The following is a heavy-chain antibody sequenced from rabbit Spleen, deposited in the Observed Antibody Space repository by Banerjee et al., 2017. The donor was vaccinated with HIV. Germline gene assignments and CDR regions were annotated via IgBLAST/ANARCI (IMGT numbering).Heavy chain of an antibody. CDR2: IAGSSSGFT. J-gene: IGHJ6*01. D-gene: IGHD8-1*01. Sequence: VESGGGLVQPGASLTLTCTASGFTISSSYYMCWVRQAPGKGLEWISCIAGSSSGFTYSATWAKGRFTFSKASSTTVTLQLNSLTAADTATYFCARDAGTSFSTYGMDLWGPGTLVTV. CDR3: ARDAGTSFSTYGMDL. V-gene: IGHV1S40*01. CDR1: GFTISSSYY.